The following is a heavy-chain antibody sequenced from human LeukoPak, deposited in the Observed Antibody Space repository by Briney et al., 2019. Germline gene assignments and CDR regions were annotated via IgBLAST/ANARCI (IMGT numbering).Heavy chain of an antibody. CDR2: IYSGGST. D-gene: IGHD6-13*01. CDR3: ARDGPGYSSSRGAFDI. CDR1: GFTVSSNY. V-gene: IGHV3-66*01. Sequence: PGGSLRLSCAASGFTVSSNYMSWVRQAPGKGLEWVSVIYSGGSTYYADSVKGRFTISGDNSKNTLYLQMNSLRAEDTAVYYCARDGPGYSSSRGAFDIWGQGTMVTVSS. J-gene: IGHJ3*02.